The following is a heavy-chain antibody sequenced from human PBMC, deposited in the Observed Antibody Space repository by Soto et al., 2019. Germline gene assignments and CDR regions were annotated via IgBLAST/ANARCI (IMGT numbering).Heavy chain of an antibody. CDR2: IYDSVST. CDR3: ARLDPRRYFDY. Sequence: SETLSLTRTVSCGSVTSGSYCWSWIRQPPGKGLEWIGYIYDSVSTIYNPSLKSRLTMSVDTSKNQFSLRLTSATAADTAVYYCARLDPRRYFDYWGQGSLVTVSS. J-gene: IGHJ4*02. V-gene: IGHV4-61*01. CDR1: CGSVTSGSYC.